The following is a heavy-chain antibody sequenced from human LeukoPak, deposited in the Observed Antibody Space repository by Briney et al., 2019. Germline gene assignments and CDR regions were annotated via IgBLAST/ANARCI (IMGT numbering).Heavy chain of an antibody. Sequence: ASVKVSCKASGCTFTPYYLHWVRQAPGQRLEWMVWINHNSGGKNYAQKFQGKGILTRDRSIIKANMEPNRLRSDDTALYYCAKASGLYCSSSSCYDFDVWGKGTTVTVSS. J-gene: IGHJ6*04. D-gene: IGHD2-2*01. V-gene: IGHV1-2*02. CDR2: INHNSGGK. CDR1: GCTFTPYY. CDR3: AKASGLYCSSSSCYDFDV.